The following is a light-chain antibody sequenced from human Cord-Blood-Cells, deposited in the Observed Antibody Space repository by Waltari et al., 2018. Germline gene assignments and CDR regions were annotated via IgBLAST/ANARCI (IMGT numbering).Light chain of an antibody. V-gene: IGKV1-39*01. J-gene: IGKJ1*01. CDR1: QSISSY. CDR2: AAS. Sequence: DIQMTQSPSSLSASVGDRVTITCRASQSISSYLNWYQQKPGKAPKVLIYAASSFQSGVPARFSGSGSGTDFTLTISSLQPEDFATYFCQQSYSTPPWTFGQGTKVEIK. CDR3: QQSYSTPPWT.